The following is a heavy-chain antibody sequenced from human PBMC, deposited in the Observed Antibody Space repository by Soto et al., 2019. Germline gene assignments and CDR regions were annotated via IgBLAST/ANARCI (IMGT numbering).Heavy chain of an antibody. Sequence: GASVKVSCKASGYTFTSYDINWVRQATGQGLEWMGWMNPNSGNTGYAQKFQGRVTMTRNTSISTAYMELSSLRSGDAAVYYCAREKYGSGSYYRPQGFDPWGQGTLVTVSS. J-gene: IGHJ5*02. CDR3: AREKYGSGSYYRPQGFDP. D-gene: IGHD3-10*01. CDR2: MNPNSGNT. V-gene: IGHV1-8*01. CDR1: GYTFTSYD.